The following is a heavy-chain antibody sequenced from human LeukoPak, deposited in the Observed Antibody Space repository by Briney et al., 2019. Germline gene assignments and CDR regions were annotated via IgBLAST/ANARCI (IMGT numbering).Heavy chain of an antibody. Sequence: SETLSLTCTVSGVSISSTSNQWGWIRQPPGKGLEWIGSIYYSGNTHYNPSLKSRVTISVDTSKNQFSLRLRSVTAEDTAVYYCAELGITMIGGVWGKGTTVTISS. V-gene: IGHV4-39*07. CDR1: GVSISSTSNQ. CDR3: AELGITMIGGV. CDR2: IYYSGNT. J-gene: IGHJ6*04. D-gene: IGHD3-10*02.